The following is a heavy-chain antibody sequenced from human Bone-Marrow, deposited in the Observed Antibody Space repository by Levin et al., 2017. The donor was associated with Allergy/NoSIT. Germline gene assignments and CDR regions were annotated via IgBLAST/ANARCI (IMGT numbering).Heavy chain of an antibody. Sequence: SCAVYGGSFSGYYWSWIRQPPGKGLEWIGEINHSGSTNYNPSLKSRVTISVDTSKNQFALKLSSVTAADTAVYYCARRRGSSWYTGKYYFDYWGQGTLVTVSS. CDR3: ARRRGSSWYTGKYYFDY. CDR2: INHSGST. J-gene: IGHJ4*02. D-gene: IGHD6-13*01. V-gene: IGHV4-34*01. CDR1: GGSFSGYY.